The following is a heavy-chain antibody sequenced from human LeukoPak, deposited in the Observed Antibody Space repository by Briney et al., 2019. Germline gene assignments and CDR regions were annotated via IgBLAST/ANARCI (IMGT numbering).Heavy chain of an antibody. CDR3: ARDQRYCSSTSCYGL. D-gene: IGHD2-2*01. CDR1: GGTFSSYA. J-gene: IGHJ4*02. Sequence: GASVKVSCKASGGTFSSYAISWVRQAPGQGLEWMGRIIPILGIANYAQKFQGRITITADKSTSTAYMELSSLRSEDTAVYYCARDQRYCSSTSCYGLWGQGTLVTVSS. V-gene: IGHV1-69*04. CDR2: IIPILGIA.